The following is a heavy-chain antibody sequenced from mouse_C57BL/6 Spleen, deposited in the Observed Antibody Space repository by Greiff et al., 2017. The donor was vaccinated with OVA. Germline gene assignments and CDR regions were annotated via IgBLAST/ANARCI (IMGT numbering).Heavy chain of an antibody. CDR3: ARAPGDEDDY. CDR1: GFTFSSYA. CDR2: ISDGGSYT. D-gene: IGHD3-3*01. Sequence: EVQLVESGGGLVKPGGSLKLSCAASGFTFSSYAMSWVRQTPEKRLEWVATISDGGSYTYYPDNVKGRFTISRDNAKNHLYLQMSHLKAEDTAMYYCARAPGDEDDYWGQGTTLTVSS. J-gene: IGHJ2*01. V-gene: IGHV5-4*01.